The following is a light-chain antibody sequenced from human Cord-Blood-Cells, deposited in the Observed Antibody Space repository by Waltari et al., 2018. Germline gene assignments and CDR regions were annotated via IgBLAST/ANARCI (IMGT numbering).Light chain of an antibody. CDR1: QDISNY. J-gene: IGKJ1*01. CDR2: DAS. CDR3: QQYDNLSCT. Sequence: DNQMTQSPSSLSTSVSDRVSITCQASQDISNYLNWYQQKPGKAPKLLIYDASNLETGVPSRFSGSGSGTDFTFTISSLQPEDIATYYCQQYDNLSCTFGQGTKVEIK. V-gene: IGKV1-33*01.